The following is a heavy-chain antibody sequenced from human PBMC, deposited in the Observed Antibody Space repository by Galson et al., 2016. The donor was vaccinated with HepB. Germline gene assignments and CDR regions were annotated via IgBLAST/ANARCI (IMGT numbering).Heavy chain of an antibody. J-gene: IGHJ4*02. CDR2: IIIDGSSK. D-gene: IGHD1-7*01. Sequence: SLRLACAASGFTFSTHAMHWVRQAPGKGLEWVAAIIIDGSSKYYADSVMGRFTISRDNSKNTLYRQMESLRTEDTAVYHCARDPDRWNFRTIDHWGQGTLVTVSS. V-gene: IGHV3-30*14. CDR3: ARDPDRWNFRTIDH. CDR1: GFTFSTHA.